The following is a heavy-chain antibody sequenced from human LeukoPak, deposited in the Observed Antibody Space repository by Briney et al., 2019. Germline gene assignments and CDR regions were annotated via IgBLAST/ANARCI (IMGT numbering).Heavy chain of an antibody. V-gene: IGHV1-69*05. Sequence: GASVKVSCKASGYTFTSYYMHWVRQAPGQGLEWMGGIIPIFGTANYAQKFQGRVTITTDESTSTAYMELSSLRSEDTAVYYCAREDSGYALDYWGQGTLVTVSS. CDR1: GYTFTSYY. CDR2: IIPIFGTA. D-gene: IGHD5-12*01. J-gene: IGHJ4*02. CDR3: AREDSGYALDY.